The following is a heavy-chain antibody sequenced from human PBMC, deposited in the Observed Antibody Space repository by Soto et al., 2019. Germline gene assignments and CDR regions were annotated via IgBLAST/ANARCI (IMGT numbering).Heavy chain of an antibody. J-gene: IGHJ3*01. D-gene: IGHD3-16*01. CDR2: VYYSGST. Sequence: SDTLSLTCPDSGGYISTYYWRWIRHPPGKGLEWIGYVYYSGSTNYNPSLKSRVTISVDTSKNQFSLKLRSVTAADTAMYYCARESPGGNDAFDVWGQGTMVT. CDR3: ARESPGGNDAFDV. CDR1: GGYISTYY. V-gene: IGHV4-59*01.